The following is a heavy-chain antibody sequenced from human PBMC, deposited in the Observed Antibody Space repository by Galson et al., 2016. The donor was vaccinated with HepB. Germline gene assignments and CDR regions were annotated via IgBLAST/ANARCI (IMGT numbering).Heavy chain of an antibody. V-gene: IGHV1-18*01. D-gene: IGHD3-10*01. Sequence: SVKVSCKASGYTFGNYDVSWVRQAPGQGLEWMGRVSGYNGNTDYGQKVQGRVTMSIETSTNTAYMDLRSLGFDDTAAYFCASTDAGSDAFEVWGRGTLVTVSS. CDR3: ASTDAGSDAFEV. CDR1: GYTFGNYD. CDR2: VSGYNGNT. J-gene: IGHJ3*01.